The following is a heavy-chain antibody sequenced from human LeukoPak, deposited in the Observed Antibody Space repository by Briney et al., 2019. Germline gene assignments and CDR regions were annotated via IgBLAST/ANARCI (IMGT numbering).Heavy chain of an antibody. CDR3: ARGSYDSSGYYWDWYFDL. J-gene: IGHJ2*01. CDR1: GYTFTSYG. CDR2: ISAYSGDT. V-gene: IGHV1-18*01. Sequence: ASVKVSCKASGYTFTSYGISWVRQAPGQGLEWMGWISAYSGDTNYAQKFQGRVTMTRDTSTSTVYMELSSLRSEDTAVYYCARGSYDSSGYYWDWYFDLWGRGTLVTVSS. D-gene: IGHD3-22*01.